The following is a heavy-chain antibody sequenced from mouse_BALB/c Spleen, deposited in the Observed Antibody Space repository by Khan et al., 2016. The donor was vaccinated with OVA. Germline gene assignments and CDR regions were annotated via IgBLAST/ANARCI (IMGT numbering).Heavy chain of an antibody. CDR3: ARPPYFSDTLDY. J-gene: IGHJ4*01. Sequence: QIQLVQSGPELKKPGETVKISCKASGYTFTNYGMNWVKQSPGKALKWMGWINTYTGEPTYADDFKGRFAFSLETSATTAYLQINNLTNEDTATYFCARPPYFSDTLDYWGQGTSVTVSS. V-gene: IGHV9-3-1*01. CDR2: INTYTGEP. CDR1: GYTFTNYG. D-gene: IGHD2-10*01.